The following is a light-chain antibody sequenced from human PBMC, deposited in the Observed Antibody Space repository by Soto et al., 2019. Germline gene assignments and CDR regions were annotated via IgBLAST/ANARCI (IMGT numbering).Light chain of an antibody. J-gene: IGKJ1*01. Sequence: EIVLTQSPGTLSLSPGERATLSCRASQSVSSNYLAWYRRKPGQAPRLLIYGASNRATDIPGRFSGSGSGTYFPLTITRLEPEDFAVYYCQQYGSSPPTFGPGTRVEIK. CDR1: QSVSSNY. CDR3: QQYGSSPPT. V-gene: IGKV3-20*01. CDR2: GAS.